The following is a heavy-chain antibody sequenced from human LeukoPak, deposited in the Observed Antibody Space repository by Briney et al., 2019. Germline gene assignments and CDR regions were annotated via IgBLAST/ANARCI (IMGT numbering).Heavy chain of an antibody. D-gene: IGHD4-17*01. Sequence: GGSLRLSCAASGFTFSSYAMSWVRQAPGKGLEWVSSMSGSGGSTYYADSVKGRLTISRDDSKNTLYLQMNSLRAEDTAVYYCARVRYGELDVWGQGTTVTVSS. CDR1: GFTFSSYA. CDR3: ARVRYGELDV. J-gene: IGHJ6*02. CDR2: MSGSGGST. V-gene: IGHV3-23*01.